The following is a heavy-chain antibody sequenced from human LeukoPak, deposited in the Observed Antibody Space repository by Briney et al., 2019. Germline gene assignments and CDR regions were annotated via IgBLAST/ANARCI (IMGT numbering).Heavy chain of an antibody. CDR2: IYPGDSDT. J-gene: IGHJ4*02. V-gene: IGHV5-51*01. D-gene: IGHD5-18*01. CDR3: ARPGTAIVARYFDF. Sequence: GESLKISCKASGYTFTNYWIGWVRQMPGKDLEWMGTIYPGDSDTRYSPSFQGQVSISADKSTNTAYLQWSSLKASDTAIYYCARPGTAIVARYFDFWGQGTLVTVSS. CDR1: GYTFTNYW.